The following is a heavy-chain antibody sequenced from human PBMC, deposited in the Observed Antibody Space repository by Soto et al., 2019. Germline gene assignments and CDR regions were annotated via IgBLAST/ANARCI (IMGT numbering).Heavy chain of an antibody. V-gene: IGHV5-51*01. J-gene: IGHJ6*02. D-gene: IGHD3-10*01. CDR1: GYNFTTYW. Sequence: PGESLKISCKGSGYNFTTYWIGWVRQMPGKGLEWMGIIYPGDSDTRYSPSFQGQVTISADKSISTAYLQWSSLKASDAAIYYCARQHTIYGRDVWGRGTTVTVSS. CDR3: ARQHTIYGRDV. CDR2: IYPGDSDT.